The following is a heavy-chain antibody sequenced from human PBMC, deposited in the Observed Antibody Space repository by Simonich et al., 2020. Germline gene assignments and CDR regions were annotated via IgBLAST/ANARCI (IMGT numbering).Heavy chain of an antibody. CDR1: GSTFTSYG. CDR3: ARASRGTWWYYYFDY. Sequence: QVQLVQSGAEVKKPGASVKVSCKASGSTFTSYGISWVRQAPGQGLEWMGWRSYYNGNTNDAQKHQGRVTMTTDTSTSTAYMELRSLRSDDTAVYYCARASRGTWWYYYFDYWGQGTLVTVSS. CDR2: RSYYNGNT. V-gene: IGHV1-18*01. D-gene: IGHD2-15*01. J-gene: IGHJ4*02.